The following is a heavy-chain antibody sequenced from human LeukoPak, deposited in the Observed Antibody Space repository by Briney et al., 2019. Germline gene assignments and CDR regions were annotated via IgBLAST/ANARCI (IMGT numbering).Heavy chain of an antibody. CDR1: GGTFSSYA. D-gene: IGHD2-15*01. V-gene: IGHV1-69*13. J-gene: IGHJ4*02. Sequence: ASVKVSCKASGGTFSSYAISWVRQAPGQGLEWMGGIIPIFGTANYAQKFQGRVTITADESTSTAYMELSSLRSEDTAAYYCARGEVGYCSGGSCYFHLDYWGQGTLVTVSS. CDR2: IIPIFGTA. CDR3: ARGEVGYCSGGSCYFHLDY.